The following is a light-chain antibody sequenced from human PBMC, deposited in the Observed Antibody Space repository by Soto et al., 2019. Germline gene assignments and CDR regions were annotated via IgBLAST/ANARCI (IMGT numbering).Light chain of an antibody. CDR2: GAS. CDR1: QSVSNNY. J-gene: IGKJ1*01. V-gene: IGKV3-20*01. CDR3: QKYNNWPPWT. Sequence: EIVLTQSPGTLSLSPGERATLSCRASQSVSNNYLAWYQQKPGQAPSLLIYGASNRATGVPDRFSGSGSGTDFALTISRLEPEDFAVYYCQKYNNWPPWTFGQGTKVDIK.